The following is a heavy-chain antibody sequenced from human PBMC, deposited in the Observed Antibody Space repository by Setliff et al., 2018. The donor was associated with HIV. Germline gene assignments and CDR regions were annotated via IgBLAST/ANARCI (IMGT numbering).Heavy chain of an antibody. CDR3: ARRRDIVVVPAALGGMGYYYYMDV. CDR2: IYYSGST. D-gene: IGHD2-2*01. J-gene: IGHJ6*03. CDR1: GGSISSYH. Sequence: LSLTCTVSGGSISSYHWSWIRQHPGKGLEWIGYIYYSGSTYYNPSLKSLVTISVDTSKNQFSLNLSSVTAADTAVYYCARRRDIVVVPAALGGMGYYYYMDVWGKGTTVTVSS. V-gene: IGHV4-31*01.